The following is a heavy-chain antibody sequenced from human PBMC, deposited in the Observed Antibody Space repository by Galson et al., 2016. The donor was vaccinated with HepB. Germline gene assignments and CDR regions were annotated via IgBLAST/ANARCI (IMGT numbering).Heavy chain of an antibody. Sequence: SVKVSCKASGGNLSRYTVTWVRQAPGQGLEWLGWISTNSGSTNYAQKVQDRITMTTDTSTRTVYMELRSLTSDDTAVYYCARDANWNLDYWGRGTTVTVSS. J-gene: IGHJ3*01. CDR1: GGNLSRYT. D-gene: IGHD1-1*01. CDR2: ISTNSGST. V-gene: IGHV1-18*01. CDR3: ARDANWNLDY.